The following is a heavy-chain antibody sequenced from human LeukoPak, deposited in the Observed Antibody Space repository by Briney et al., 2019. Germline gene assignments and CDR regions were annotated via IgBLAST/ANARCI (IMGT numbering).Heavy chain of an antibody. D-gene: IGHD5-12*01. V-gene: IGHV5-51*01. Sequence: GESLKISCKGSGYSFSNYWIGWVRQMPGKGLEWMGIIYPGDSDTRYSPSFQGRVTISADKSISTAYLQWSSLKASDTAMYYCARPSDIVATIPQAAFDIWGQGTMVTVSS. CDR3: ARPSDIVATIPQAAFDI. CDR1: GYSFSNYW. J-gene: IGHJ3*02. CDR2: IYPGDSDT.